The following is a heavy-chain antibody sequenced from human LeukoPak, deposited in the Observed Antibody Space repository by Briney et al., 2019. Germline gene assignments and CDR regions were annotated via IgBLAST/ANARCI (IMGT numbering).Heavy chain of an antibody. D-gene: IGHD4-17*01. J-gene: IGHJ4*02. Sequence: GGSLRLSCAASGFTFSSYWMHWDRQAPGKGLVWVSRINSDGSSTSYADSVKGRFTISRDNAKNTLYLQMNSLRAEDTAVYYCARVHDYGELDYWGQGTLVTVSS. CDR2: INSDGSST. CDR3: ARVHDYGELDY. V-gene: IGHV3-74*01. CDR1: GFTFSSYW.